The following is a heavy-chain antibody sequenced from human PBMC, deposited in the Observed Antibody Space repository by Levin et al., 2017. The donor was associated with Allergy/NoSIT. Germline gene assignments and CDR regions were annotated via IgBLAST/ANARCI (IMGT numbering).Heavy chain of an antibody. CDR3: AKSAWSGYYLNY. D-gene: IGHD3-3*01. J-gene: IGHJ4*02. Sequence: QAGGSLRLSCAASGFTFSTYAMNWVRQAPGKGLEWVSAVSGSGGTTYYADSVKGRFTISRDNSKNTLYLQMNSLRAEDTAVYYCAKSAWSGYYLNYWGQGTLVTVSS. CDR1: GFTFSTYA. V-gene: IGHV3-23*01. CDR2: VSGSGGTT.